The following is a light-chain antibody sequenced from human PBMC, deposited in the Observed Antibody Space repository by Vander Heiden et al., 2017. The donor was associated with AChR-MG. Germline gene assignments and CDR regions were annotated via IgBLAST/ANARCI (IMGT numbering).Light chain of an antibody. V-gene: IGLV1-40*01. CDR2: GTS. Sequence: QSVLTQPPSVSGAPGQRVTISCTGSSPNIGAGYDVHWYQQLPGTAPNLLIYGTSNRPSGVPDRFSGSKSGTSASLAITGLQAEDEADYYCQSYDSSLSRVFVGGTKLTVL. CDR1: SPNIGAGYD. J-gene: IGLJ3*02. CDR3: QSYDSSLSRV.